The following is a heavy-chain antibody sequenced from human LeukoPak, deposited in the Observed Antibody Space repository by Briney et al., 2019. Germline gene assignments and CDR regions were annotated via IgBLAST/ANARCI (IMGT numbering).Heavy chain of an antibody. V-gene: IGHV3-74*01. CDR3: ARMEVA. CDR1: GFTFDDYA. J-gene: IGHJ3*01. CDR2: ISSDGITT. D-gene: IGHD3-3*01. Sequence: PEGSLRLSCAASGFTFDDYAMHWVRQAPGKGLEWVSRISSDGITTNYADSVKGRFTISRDNAKNTVYLQMNSLRAEDTAVYYCARMEVAWGQGTIVTVSS.